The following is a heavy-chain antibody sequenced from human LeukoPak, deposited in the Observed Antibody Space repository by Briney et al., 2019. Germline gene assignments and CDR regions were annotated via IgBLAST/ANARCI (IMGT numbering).Heavy chain of an antibody. CDR1: GGSISSSSYY. J-gene: IGHJ4*02. D-gene: IGHD3-22*01. CDR3: ASEYFDSSGYYGYFDY. CDR2: IYYSGST. Sequence: SETLSLTCTVSGGSISSSSYYWGWVRQPPGKGLEWIGSIYYSGSTYYNPSLKSRVTTSVDTSKNQFSLKLSSVTAADTAVYYCASEYFDSSGYYGYFDYWGQGTLVTVSS. V-gene: IGHV4-39*01.